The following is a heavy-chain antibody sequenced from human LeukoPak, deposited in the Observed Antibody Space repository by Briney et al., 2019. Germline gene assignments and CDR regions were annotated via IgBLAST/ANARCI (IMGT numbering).Heavy chain of an antibody. CDR3: ARRAYSGSYPPYFDY. D-gene: IGHD1-26*01. CDR2: IYYSGST. J-gene: IGHJ4*02. V-gene: IGHV4-39*01. CDR1: GGSISSSSYY. Sequence: SETLSLTCTVSGGSISSSSYYWAWIRQPPGKGLEWIGSIYYSGSTYYNPSLRSRVTISVDTSKNQFSLKLSSVTAADTAVYYCARRAYSGSYPPYFDYWGQGTLVTVSS.